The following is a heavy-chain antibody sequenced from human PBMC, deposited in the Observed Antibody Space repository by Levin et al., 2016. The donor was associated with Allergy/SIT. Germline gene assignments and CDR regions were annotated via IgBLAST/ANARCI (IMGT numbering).Heavy chain of an antibody. CDR2: IDPSDSYT. D-gene: IGHD2-8*01. V-gene: IGHV5-10-1*01. J-gene: IGHJ6*02. Sequence: VRQMPGKGLEWMGRIDPSDSYTNYSPSFQGHVTISADKSISTAYLQWSSLKASDTAMYYCARLRGVTKYYYGMDVWGQGTTVTVSS. CDR3: ARLRGVTKYYYGMDV.